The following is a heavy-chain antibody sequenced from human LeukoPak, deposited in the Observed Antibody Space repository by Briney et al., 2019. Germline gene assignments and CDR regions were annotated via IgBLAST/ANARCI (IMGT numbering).Heavy chain of an antibody. V-gene: IGHV4-59*12. CDR1: GGSISSYY. CDR3: ARVVGATLDVCFDP. J-gene: IGHJ5*02. CDR2: IYYSGST. Sequence: PSETLSLTCTVSGGSISSYYWSWIRQPPGEGLEWIGYIYYSGSTNYNPSLKSRVTISVDTSKNQFSLKLSSVTAADTAVYYCARVVGATLDVCFDPWGQGTLVTVSS. D-gene: IGHD1-26*01.